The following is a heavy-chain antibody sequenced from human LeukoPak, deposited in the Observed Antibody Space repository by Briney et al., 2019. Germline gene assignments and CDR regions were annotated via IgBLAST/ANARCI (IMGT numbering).Heavy chain of an antibody. Sequence: PGGSLRLSCAASGFTFSSYTMSWVRQAPGKGLEWVSAISGSGGSTYHADSVKGRFTISRDNSKNTLYLQMNSLRAEDTAVYYCAKEGGSRGYCDYWGQGTLVTVSS. CDR1: GFTFSSYT. CDR3: AKEGGSRGYCDY. J-gene: IGHJ4*02. V-gene: IGHV3-23*01. CDR2: ISGSGGST.